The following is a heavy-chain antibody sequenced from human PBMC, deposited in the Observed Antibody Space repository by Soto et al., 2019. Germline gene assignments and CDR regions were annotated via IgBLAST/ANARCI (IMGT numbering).Heavy chain of an antibody. V-gene: IGHV1-24*01. CDR1: GYTLTELS. J-gene: IGHJ6*02. D-gene: IGHD1-26*01. CDR2: FDPEDGET. CDR3: ATLVGATSYYGMDV. Sequence: ASVKVSCKVSGYTLTELSMHWVRQAPGKGLEWMGGFDPEDGETIYAQKFQGRVTMTEDTSTDTAYMELSSLRSEDTAVYYCATLVGATSYYGMDVWGQGTTVTVSS.